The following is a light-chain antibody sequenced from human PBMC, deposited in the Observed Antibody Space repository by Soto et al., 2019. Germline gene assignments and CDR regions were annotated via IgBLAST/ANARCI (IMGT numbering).Light chain of an antibody. J-gene: IGKJ2*01. CDR1: QSVRSSN. V-gene: IGKV3-20*01. CDR3: HQYGSSPPHT. CDR2: GAS. Sequence: EIVLTQSPGTQSLSPGERATLSCRASQSVRSSNLAWYQQKPGQAPRLLIYGASSRATGIPDRFSGSGSGKDFTLTISRLEPEDFAVYYCHQYGSSPPHTFGQGTKLEIK.